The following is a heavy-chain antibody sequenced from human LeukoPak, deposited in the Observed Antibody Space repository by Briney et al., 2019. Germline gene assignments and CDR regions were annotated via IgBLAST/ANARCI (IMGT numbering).Heavy chain of an antibody. CDR1: GGSISSGGYY. V-gene: IGHV4-31*03. Sequence: SETLSLTCTVSGGSISSGGYYWSWIRQHPGKGLEWIGYIYYSGSTYYNPSLKSRVTISVDTSKNQFSLKLSSVTAADTAVYYCASSTVTTHVPIYGMDVWGQGTTVTVSS. CDR2: IYYSGST. CDR3: ASSTVTTHVPIYGMDV. D-gene: IGHD4-17*01. J-gene: IGHJ6*02.